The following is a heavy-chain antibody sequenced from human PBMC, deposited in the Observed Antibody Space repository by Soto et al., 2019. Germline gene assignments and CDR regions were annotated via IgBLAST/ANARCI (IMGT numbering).Heavy chain of an antibody. CDR1: GGTFSSYA. CDR2: IIAILGKA. V-gene: IGHV1-69*01. CDR3: VRERGGAIIVGVTGTFDV. Sequence: QVQLVQSGAEVKKPGSSVKVSCKASGGTFSSYAISWVRQAPGQGLEWMGGIIAILGKANYAEKFQGRVTITADDSTSTAYMELSSLRSEDTAVYYCVRERGGAIIVGVTGTFDVWGQGTLVTVSS. J-gene: IGHJ3*01. D-gene: IGHD3-22*01.